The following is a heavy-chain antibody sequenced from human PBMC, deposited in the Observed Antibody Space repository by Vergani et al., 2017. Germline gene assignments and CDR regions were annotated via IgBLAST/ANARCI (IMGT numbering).Heavy chain of an antibody. V-gene: IGHV3-23*01. CDR3: AKGVRDYDYVWGSYRYTPSFDY. CDR2: ISGSGGST. J-gene: IGHJ4*02. Sequence: EVQLLESGGGLVQPGGSLRLSCAASGFTFSSYAMSWVRQAPGKGLEWVSAISGSGGSTYYADSVKGRFTISRDNSKNTLYLQMNSLRAEDTAVYYCAKGVRDYDYVWGSYRYTPSFDYWGQGTLVTVSS. CDR1: GFTFSSYA. D-gene: IGHD3-16*02.